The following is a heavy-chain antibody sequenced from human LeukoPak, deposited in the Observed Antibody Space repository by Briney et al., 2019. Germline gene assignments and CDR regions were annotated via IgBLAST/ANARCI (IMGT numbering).Heavy chain of an antibody. J-gene: IGHJ4*02. CDR3: AKSYRYYDSSGYNDY. CDR1: GFTFSSYA. V-gene: IGHV3-23*01. CDR2: ISGSGGST. D-gene: IGHD3-22*01. Sequence: PGGSLRLSCAASGFTFSSYAMSWVRQAPGKGLEWVSAISGSGGSTYYADSVKGRFTISRDNSKNAPYLQMNSLRAEDTAVYYCAKSYRYYDSSGYNDYWGQGTLVAVSS.